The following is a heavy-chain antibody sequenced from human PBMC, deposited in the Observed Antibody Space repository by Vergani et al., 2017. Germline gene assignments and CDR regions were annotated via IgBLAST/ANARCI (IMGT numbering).Heavy chain of an antibody. CDR3: ARHRGSGGFFPSSYFYGMDV. D-gene: IGHD3-10*01. V-gene: IGHV4-38-2*01. Sequence: QVQLQESGPGLVKPSETLTLTCDASASSIMTNPYWGWFRQSPGKGLEWIGCIHHSGDTHYNSSLKSRVSISIVSSSKFSLSLTSVTAADTAIYYCARHRGSGGFFPSSYFYGMDVWGHGTTVTVSS. CDR1: ASSIMTNPY. J-gene: IGHJ6*02. CDR2: IHHSGDT.